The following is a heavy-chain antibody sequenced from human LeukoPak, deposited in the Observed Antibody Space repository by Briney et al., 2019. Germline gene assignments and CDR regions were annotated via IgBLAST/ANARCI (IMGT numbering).Heavy chain of an antibody. J-gene: IGHJ4*02. V-gene: IGHV4-34*01. Sequence: SETLSLTCAVYGGSFSGYYWSWIRQPPGKGLEWIGEINHSGSTNYNPSLKNRVTISVDTSKNQFSLKLSSVTAADTAVYYCARGSDIVVVPAANDVVVVANDYWGQGTLVTVSS. CDR3: ARGSDIVVVPAANDVVVVANDY. CDR1: GGSFSGYY. D-gene: IGHD2-2*01. CDR2: INHSGST.